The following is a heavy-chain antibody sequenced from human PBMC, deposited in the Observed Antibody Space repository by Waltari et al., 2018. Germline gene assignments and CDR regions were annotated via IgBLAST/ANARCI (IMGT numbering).Heavy chain of an antibody. CDR1: GGSISSSSYY. V-gene: IGHV4-39*07. D-gene: IGHD6-13*01. CDR2: IYYSGNT. CDR3: ARVKAAASRGYYFDY. J-gene: IGHJ4*02. Sequence: QLQLQESGPGLVKPSETLSLTCTVSGGSISSSSYYWGWLRQPPGKGLEWIGSIYYSGNTYYNPSLKSRVTISVDTSKNQFSLKLSSVTAADTAVYYCARVKAAASRGYYFDYWGQGTLVTVSS.